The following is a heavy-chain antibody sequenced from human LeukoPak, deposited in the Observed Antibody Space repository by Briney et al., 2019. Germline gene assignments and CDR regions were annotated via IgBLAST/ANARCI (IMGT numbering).Heavy chain of an antibody. J-gene: IGHJ4*02. CDR1: GVSISSYY. V-gene: IGHV4-59*08. Sequence: SETLPLTCTVSGVSISSYYWSWIRQPPGKGLEWIGYIYYSGSTNYNPSLKGRVTISVDTSKNQFSLKLSSVTAADTAVYYCARHPPLGYSYGWTIFDYWGQGTLVTVSS. D-gene: IGHD5-18*01. CDR2: IYYSGST. CDR3: ARHPPLGYSYGWTIFDY.